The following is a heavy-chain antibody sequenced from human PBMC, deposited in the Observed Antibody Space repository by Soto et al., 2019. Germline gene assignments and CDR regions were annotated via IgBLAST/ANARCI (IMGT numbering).Heavy chain of an antibody. J-gene: IGHJ6*02. D-gene: IGHD6-13*01. Sequence: PSETLSLTCTVSGGSISSGDYYWSWIRQPPGKGLEWIGYIYYSGSTYYNPSLKSRVTISVDTSKNQFSLKLSSVTAADTAVYYCAREGDAAASLDVWGQGTTVTVSS. CDR3: AREGDAAASLDV. CDR1: GGSISSGDYY. V-gene: IGHV4-30-4*01. CDR2: IYYSGST.